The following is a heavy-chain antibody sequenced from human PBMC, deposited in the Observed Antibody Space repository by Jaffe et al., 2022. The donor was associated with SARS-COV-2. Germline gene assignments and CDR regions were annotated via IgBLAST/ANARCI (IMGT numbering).Heavy chain of an antibody. CDR3: ARVRIGITGGFDI. J-gene: IGHJ3*02. D-gene: IGHD1-20*01. V-gene: IGHV3-21*01. CDR1: GFIFSSYS. Sequence: EVQLVESGGGLVKPGGSLRLSCAASGFIFSSYSMNWVRQAPGKGLEWVSSITRSSNYKYYADSVKGRFTISRDNANNSLYLQMNSLRAEDTAVYYCARVRIGITGGFDIWGQGTMVTVSS. CDR2: ITRSSNYK.